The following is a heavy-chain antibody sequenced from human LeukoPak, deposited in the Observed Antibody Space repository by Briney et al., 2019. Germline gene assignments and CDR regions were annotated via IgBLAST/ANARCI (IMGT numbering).Heavy chain of an antibody. V-gene: IGHV1-24*01. D-gene: IGHD1-26*01. CDR3: ATHGRSVGANQGHWFDP. Sequence: GGSLRLSCAASGFTFSSYGMHWVRQAPGKGLEWMGGFDPEDGETIYAQKFQGRVTMTEDTSTDTAYMELSSLRSEDTAVYYCATHGRSVGANQGHWFDPWGQGTLVTVSS. CDR1: GFTFSSYG. J-gene: IGHJ5*02. CDR2: FDPEDGET.